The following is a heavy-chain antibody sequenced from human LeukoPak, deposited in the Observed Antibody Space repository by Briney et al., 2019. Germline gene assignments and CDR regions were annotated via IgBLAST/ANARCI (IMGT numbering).Heavy chain of an antibody. CDR1: GGPISSSSYY. D-gene: IGHD2-2*01. V-gene: IGHV4-39*01. J-gene: IGHJ5*02. CDR3: ARSKAHLSTSWYGTWFDP. Sequence: SSETLSLTCTVSGGPISSSSYYWGWIRQPPGKGLEWIGSIYYSGSTYYNPSLKSRVTISVDTSKNQFSLKLSSVTAADTAVYYCARSKAHLSTSWYGTWFDPWGQGTLVTVSS. CDR2: IYYSGST.